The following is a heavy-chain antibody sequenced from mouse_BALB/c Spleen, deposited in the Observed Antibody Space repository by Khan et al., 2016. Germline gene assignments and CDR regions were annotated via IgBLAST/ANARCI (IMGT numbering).Heavy chain of an antibody. Sequence: QVQLQQSGTELARPGASMKMSCKASDYTFTSYTIHWVKQRPGQGLEWIGYIDPNNDYTDYNQKFKGKATLTADKSSSTAYMQLSSLTSEDSAVYFCARERAVVANFDYWGQGTTLTVSS. CDR3: ARERAVVANFDY. J-gene: IGHJ2*01. CDR1: DYTFTSYT. CDR2: IDPNNDYT. D-gene: IGHD1-1*01. V-gene: IGHV1-4*01.